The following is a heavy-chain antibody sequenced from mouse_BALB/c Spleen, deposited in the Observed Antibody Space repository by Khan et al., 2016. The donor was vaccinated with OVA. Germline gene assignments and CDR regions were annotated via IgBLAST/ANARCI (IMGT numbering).Heavy chain of an antibody. CDR2: ISSGSSTI. Sequence: EVELVESGGGLVQPGGSRKLSCAASGFTFSGFGMHWVRQAPEKGLEWVAYISSGSSTIYYADTVKGRFTISRDNPKNTLFLQMASLRSEDTDMSYCARTCYYYFDYWAQGTTLTVSS. V-gene: IGHV5-17*02. CDR1: GFTFSGFG. CDR3: ARTCYYYFDY. J-gene: IGHJ2*01. D-gene: IGHD2-12*01.